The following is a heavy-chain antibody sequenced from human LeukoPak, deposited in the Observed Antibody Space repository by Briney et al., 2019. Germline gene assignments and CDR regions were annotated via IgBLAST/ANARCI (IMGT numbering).Heavy chain of an antibody. CDR1: GFTFSSYG. J-gene: IGHJ4*02. CDR2: IRYDGSNK. CDR3: AKQGGVYGSGSFLGY. V-gene: IGHV3-30*02. Sequence: GGSLRLSCAASGFTFSSYGMHWVRQAPGKGLEWVAFIRYDGSNKYYADSVKGRFTISRDNSKNTLYLQMNSLGAEDTAVYYCAKQGGVYGSGSFLGYWGQGTLVTVSS. D-gene: IGHD3-10*01.